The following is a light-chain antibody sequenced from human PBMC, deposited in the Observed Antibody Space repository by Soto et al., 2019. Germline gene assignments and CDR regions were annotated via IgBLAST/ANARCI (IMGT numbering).Light chain of an antibody. CDR3: CSYAGGITFNV. CDR1: SSDIGSYNL. Sequence: QSALTQPASVSGSPGQSITISCTGTSSDIGSYNLVSWYQQHPGKAPKLMIYEGSKRPSGVSNRFSASKSGNTASLTISGLQAEDEADYYCCSYAGGITFNVFGTGTKVTVL. J-gene: IGLJ1*01. V-gene: IGLV2-23*01. CDR2: EGS.